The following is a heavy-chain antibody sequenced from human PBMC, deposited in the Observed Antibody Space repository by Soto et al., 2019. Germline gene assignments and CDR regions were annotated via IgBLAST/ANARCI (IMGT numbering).Heavy chain of an antibody. V-gene: IGHV4-39*01. CDR1: GGSISSSSYY. CDR2: IYYSGST. Sequence: QLQLQESGPGLVKPSETLSLTCTVSGGSISSSSYYWGWIRQPPGKGLEWIGSIYYSGSTYYNPSLKSRVTISVDTSKNQFSLQLSSVTAAVTAVYYCATPLGLNPTRTTFDYWGQGPLDTASS. J-gene: IGHJ4*02. CDR3: ATPLGLNPTRTTFDY. D-gene: IGHD2-2*01.